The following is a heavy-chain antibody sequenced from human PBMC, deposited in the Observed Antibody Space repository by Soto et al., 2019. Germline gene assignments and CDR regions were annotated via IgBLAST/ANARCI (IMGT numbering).Heavy chain of an antibody. CDR2: TYYRSRWYN. V-gene: IGHV6-1*01. J-gene: IGHJ4*02. CDR1: GDSVSSNSVA. Sequence: SQTLSLTCVISGDSVSSNSVAWNWVRQSPSRGLEWLGRTYYRSRWYNDYAVSVRSRIAINPDTSKNQFSLQLNSVTPEDTAVYYCASSRGYSYGLDYWGQGTLVTVSS. CDR3: ASSRGYSYGLDY. D-gene: IGHD5-18*01.